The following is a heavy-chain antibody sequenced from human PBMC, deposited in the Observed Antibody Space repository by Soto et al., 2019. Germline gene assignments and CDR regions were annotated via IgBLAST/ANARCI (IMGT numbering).Heavy chain of an antibody. D-gene: IGHD2-21*02. CDR1: GASINSGSYY. Sequence: QLQLQESGPELVKPSETLSLTCTVSGASINSGSYYWAWIRQPPGKGLEWIGTIFYTGSTYYNPSLKSRVTISVATSKNQFSLKLSSVTAADTAVYYCARHLRETVVTLSEFAYWGQGTLVTVSS. J-gene: IGHJ4*02. CDR3: ARHLRETVVTLSEFAY. CDR2: IFYTGST. V-gene: IGHV4-39*01.